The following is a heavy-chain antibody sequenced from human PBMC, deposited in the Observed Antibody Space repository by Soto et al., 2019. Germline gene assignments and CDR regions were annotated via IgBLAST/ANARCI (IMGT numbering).Heavy chain of an antibody. Sequence: ASVKVSCKVSGYILTELSMHWVLQAPGKGLEWMGGFDLEDGETIYAQKFQGRVTMTEDTSTDTAYMELSSLRSEDTAVYYCATGLRKSEFWSGAPGYYYYYGMDVWGQGTTVTVSS. CDR2: FDLEDGET. CDR1: GYILTELS. D-gene: IGHD3-3*01. V-gene: IGHV1-24*01. J-gene: IGHJ6*02. CDR3: ATGLRKSEFWSGAPGYYYYYGMDV.